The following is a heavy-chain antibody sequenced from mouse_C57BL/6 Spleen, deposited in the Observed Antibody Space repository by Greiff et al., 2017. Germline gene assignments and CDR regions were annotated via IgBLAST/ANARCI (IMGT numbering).Heavy chain of an antibody. CDR1: GYTFTSYW. J-gene: IGHJ1*03. V-gene: IGHV1-52*01. CDR3: ARSQDGYYVRYFDV. Sequence: QVQLQQPGAELVRPGSSVKLSCMASGYTFTSYWMHWVKQRPIQGLEWIGNIDPSDSETHYNQKFKDKATLTVDKSSSTAYMQLSSLTSEDSAVYYCARSQDGYYVRYFDVWGTGTTVTVSS. CDR2: IDPSDSET. D-gene: IGHD2-3*01.